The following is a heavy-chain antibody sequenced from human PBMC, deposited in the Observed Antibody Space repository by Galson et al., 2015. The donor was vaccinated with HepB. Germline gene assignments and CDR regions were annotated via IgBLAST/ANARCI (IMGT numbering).Heavy chain of an antibody. CDR1: GFTFSSYG. J-gene: IGHJ4*02. V-gene: IGHV3-30*02. Sequence: SLRLSCAASGFTFSSYGMHWVRQAPGKGLEWVAFIRYDGSNKYYADSVKGRFTISRDNSKNTLYLQVNSLRAEDTAVYYCAKDASDLSGWYVGFDYWGQGTLVTVSS. D-gene: IGHD6-19*01. CDR2: IRYDGSNK. CDR3: AKDASDLSGWYVGFDY.